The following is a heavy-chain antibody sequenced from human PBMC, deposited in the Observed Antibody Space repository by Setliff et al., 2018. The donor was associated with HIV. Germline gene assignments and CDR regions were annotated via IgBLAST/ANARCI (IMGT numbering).Heavy chain of an antibody. CDR1: GFTFSNYW. Sequence: PGGSLRLSCVASGFTFSNYWMHWVRQAPGKGLVWVSRNDNDGSSTDYADSVKGRFTISRDSAKNTLYLQMNGLRAEDTAVYYCARILVGGTRAFDVWGQGTMVTVSS. CDR3: ARILVGGTRAFDV. J-gene: IGHJ3*01. CDR2: NDNDGSST. V-gene: IGHV3-74*01. D-gene: IGHD1-26*01.